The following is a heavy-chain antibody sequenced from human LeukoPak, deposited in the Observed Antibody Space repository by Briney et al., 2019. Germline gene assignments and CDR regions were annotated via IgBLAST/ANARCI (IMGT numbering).Heavy chain of an antibody. CDR1: GFSFSSYE. CDR3: ARDTLVYADSPDAFDI. V-gene: IGHV3-48*03. D-gene: IGHD4-17*01. CDR2: IGSSGSTV. J-gene: IGHJ3*02. Sequence: GGSLRLSCAASGFSFSSYEMNWVRQAPGKGLEWVSYIGSSGSTVYYADSVKGRFTISRDNAKNAMYLQMNSLRDEDTAVYYCARDTLVYADSPDAFDIWGQGTMVTVSS.